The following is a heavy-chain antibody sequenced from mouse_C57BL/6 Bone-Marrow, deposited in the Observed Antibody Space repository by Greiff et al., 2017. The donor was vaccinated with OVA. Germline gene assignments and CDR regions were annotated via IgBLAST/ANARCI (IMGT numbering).Heavy chain of an antibody. J-gene: IGHJ2*01. CDR2: IYPRSGKT. CDR3: ARDLYYYGSRGY. Sequence: VQLQQSGAELARPGASVKLSCKASGYTFTSYGISWVKQRTGQGLEWIGEIYPRSGKTYYNEKFKGKATLTADKSSSTAYMELRSLTSEDSAVDFCARDLYYYGSRGYWGQGTTLTVSS. CDR1: GYTFTSYG. V-gene: IGHV1-81*01. D-gene: IGHD1-1*01.